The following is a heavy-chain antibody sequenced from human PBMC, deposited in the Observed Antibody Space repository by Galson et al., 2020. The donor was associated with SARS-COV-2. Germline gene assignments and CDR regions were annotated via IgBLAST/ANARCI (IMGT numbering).Heavy chain of an antibody. D-gene: IGHD3-16*01. Sequence: SETPSLTCTVSGDSISRHYWSWLRQTPGKELEWIGYIYYTGSTNYNPSLKSRVTLSVDTSRNQFSLKLKSLTAADTAVYFCARKLNNWDDGGWFDPWGQGTLVTVSS. CDR1: GDSISRHY. CDR2: IYYTGST. V-gene: IGHV4-59*08. CDR3: ARKLNNWDDGGWFDP. J-gene: IGHJ5*02.